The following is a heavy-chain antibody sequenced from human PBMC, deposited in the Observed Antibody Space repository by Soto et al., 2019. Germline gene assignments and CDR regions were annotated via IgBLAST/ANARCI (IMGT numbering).Heavy chain of an antibody. J-gene: IGHJ1*01. CDR1: GYTFTCYG. D-gene: IGHD4-17*01. CDR3: ARASGYDYGDYFLQH. V-gene: IGHV1-18*01. CDR2: ISAYNGNT. Sequence: ASVKVSCKASGYTFTCYGISWVRQAPGQGLEWMGWISAYNGNTNYAQKLQGRVTMTTDTSTSTAYMELRSLRSDDTAVYYCARASGYDYGDYFLQHWGQGTLVTVSS.